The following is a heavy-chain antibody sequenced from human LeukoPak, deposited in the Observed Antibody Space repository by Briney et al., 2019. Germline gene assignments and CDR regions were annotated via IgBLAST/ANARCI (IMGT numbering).Heavy chain of an antibody. V-gene: IGHV4-39*07. J-gene: IGHJ5*02. CDR1: GGSISSSSYY. CDR2: IYYSGTT. Sequence: SETLSLTCTVSGGSISSSSYYWGWIRQPPGKGLEWIGSIYYSGTTYYNPSLKSRVTISVDTSKNQFSLKLSSVTAADTAVYYCARETKWFDPWGQGTLVTVSS. CDR3: ARETKWFDP. D-gene: IGHD1-7*01.